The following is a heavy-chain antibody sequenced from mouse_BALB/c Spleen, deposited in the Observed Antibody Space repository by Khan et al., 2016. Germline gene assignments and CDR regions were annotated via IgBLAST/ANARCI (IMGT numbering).Heavy chain of an antibody. CDR3: VMDDNCLFFAY. J-gene: IGHJ3*01. CDR2: IRSKSNHYAT. D-gene: IGHD1-1*01. V-gene: IGHV10-1*02. CDR1: GFTFNTYA. Sequence: EVQLVESSGGLVQPKGSLKLSCSASGFTFNTYAMNWVRQAPGKGLEWVARIRSKSNHYATYYADSVKDRFTISRDDSQSMLYLQMNNLKSEDTAMYYCVMDDNCLFFAYWGQRTLVTVSA.